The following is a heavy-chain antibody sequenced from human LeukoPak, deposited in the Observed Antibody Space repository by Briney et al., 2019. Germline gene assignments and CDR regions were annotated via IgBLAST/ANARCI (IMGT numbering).Heavy chain of an antibody. Sequence: SETLSLTCAVYGGSFSGYYWSWIRQPPGKGLEWIGEINHSGSTNYNPSLKSRATISVDTSKNQFSLKLSSVTAADTAVYYCARALSYSSSWFYWGQGTLVTVSS. CDR3: ARALSYSSSWFY. CDR2: INHSGST. J-gene: IGHJ4*02. CDR1: GGSFSGYY. V-gene: IGHV4-34*01. D-gene: IGHD6-13*01.